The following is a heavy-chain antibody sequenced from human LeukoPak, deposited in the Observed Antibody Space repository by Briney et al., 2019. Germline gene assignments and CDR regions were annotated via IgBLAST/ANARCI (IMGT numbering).Heavy chain of an antibody. D-gene: IGHD3-22*01. CDR1: GYTFTSYG. J-gene: IGHJ4*02. V-gene: IGHV1-18*04. CDR2: INTYNGNT. Sequence: ASVKVSCKASGYTFTSYGISWVRQAPGQGLEWMGWINTYNGNTNYAQKLQGRVTMTTDTSTSTAYMELSSLRSDDTAVYYCARVPYDSSGYYQYYFDYWGQGTLVTVSS. CDR3: ARVPYDSSGYYQYYFDY.